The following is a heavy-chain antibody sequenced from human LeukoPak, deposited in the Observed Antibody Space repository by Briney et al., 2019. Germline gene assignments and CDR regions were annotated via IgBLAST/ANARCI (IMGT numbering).Heavy chain of an antibody. D-gene: IGHD3-22*01. CDR1: GYTFTSYY. V-gene: IGHV1-46*01. CDR3: ARGPPIYYYDSSGYYNY. CDR2: INPSDIRT. Sequence: GASVKVSCKASGYTFTSYYMHWVRQAPGQGLEWMGIINPSDIRTTYTQKFQGRVTMTRDMSTSTVYMELSSLRSEDTAVYYCARGPPIYYYDSSGYYNYWGQGTLVTVPS. J-gene: IGHJ4*02.